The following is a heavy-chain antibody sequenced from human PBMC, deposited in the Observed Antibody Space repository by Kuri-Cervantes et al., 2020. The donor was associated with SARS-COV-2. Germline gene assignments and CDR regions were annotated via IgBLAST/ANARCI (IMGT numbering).Heavy chain of an antibody. CDR2: INHSGST. V-gene: IGHV4-34*01. D-gene: IGHD3-16*02. CDR1: GGSFSGYY. CDR3: ARHVYRLRLGELSPTDY. J-gene: IGHJ4*02. Sequence: SETLSLTCAVYGGSFSGYYWSWIRQAPGKGLEWIGEINHSGSTNYNPSLKSRVTISVETSKNQFSLKLSSVTAADTAVYYCARHVYRLRLGELSPTDYWGQGTLVTVSS.